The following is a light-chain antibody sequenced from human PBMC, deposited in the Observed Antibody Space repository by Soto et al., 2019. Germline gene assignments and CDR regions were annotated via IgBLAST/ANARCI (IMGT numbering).Light chain of an antibody. CDR3: QQYVSSPWA. J-gene: IGKJ1*01. CDR2: GAS. Sequence: ETVLTQSPGTLSLSPWERATVSCRASQSVGGSSLAWYQQKPGQAPRLLIYGASRRATGIPDRFSGSGSGTDFTLTISRLEPEDFAVYYCQQYVSSPWAFGQGTKVDI. V-gene: IGKV3-20*01. CDR1: QSVGGSS.